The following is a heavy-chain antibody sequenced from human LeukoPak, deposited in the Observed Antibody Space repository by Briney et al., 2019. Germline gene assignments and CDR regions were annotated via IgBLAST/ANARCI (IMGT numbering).Heavy chain of an antibody. D-gene: IGHD3-10*01. J-gene: IGHJ6*03. CDR1: GFTFSDYY. Sequence: PGGSLRLSCAASGFTFSDYYMSWIRQAPGKGLEWVSYISSSGSTKYYADSVKGRFTISRDNAKNSLYLQMNSLRAEDTAVYYCATYGSGSPYTYYYYYYMDVWGKGTTVTVSS. CDR3: ATYGSGSPYTYYYYYYMDV. CDR2: ISSSGSTK. V-gene: IGHV3-11*01.